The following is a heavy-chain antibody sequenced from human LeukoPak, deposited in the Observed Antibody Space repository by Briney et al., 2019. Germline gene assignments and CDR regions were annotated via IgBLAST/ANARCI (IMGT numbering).Heavy chain of an antibody. Sequence: AGGSLRLSCAASGFTFDDYAMHWVWQAPGKGLEWVSGISWNSGSIGYADSVKGRFTISRDNAKNSLYLQMNSLRAEDTALYYCAKAGYSYIDYWGQGTLVTVSS. CDR3: AKAGYSYIDY. J-gene: IGHJ4*02. D-gene: IGHD5-18*01. CDR1: GFTFDDYA. CDR2: ISWNSGSI. V-gene: IGHV3-9*01.